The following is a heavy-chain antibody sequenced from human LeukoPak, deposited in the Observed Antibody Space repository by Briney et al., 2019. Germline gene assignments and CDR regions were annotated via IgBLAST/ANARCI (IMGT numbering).Heavy chain of an antibody. J-gene: IGHJ4*02. CDR1: GFSFSSYA. CDR3: ARDRREYSSGWYFDQ. CDR2: ISHDGINK. Sequence: PGRSLRPSCVVSGFSFSSYAMHWVRQAPGKGLEWVAVISHDGINKYYADSVKGRFTISRDISKNTLCVQMNSLRGEDTAVYYCARDRREYSSGWYFDQWGQGILVTVSS. V-gene: IGHV3-30*04. D-gene: IGHD6-19*01.